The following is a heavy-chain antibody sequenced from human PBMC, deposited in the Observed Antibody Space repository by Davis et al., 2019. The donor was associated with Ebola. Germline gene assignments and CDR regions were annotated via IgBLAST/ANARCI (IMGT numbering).Heavy chain of an antibody. D-gene: IGHD6-19*01. Sequence: GESLKISCAASGFTVSSNHMSWVRQAPGKGLEWVSVIYDQSSAYADAVRGRSIISRDKSNNTLYLQMNSLRVDDTAVYYCATTQWLREFDNWGQGTLVTVSS. CDR2: IYDQSS. CDR3: ATTQWLREFDN. J-gene: IGHJ4*02. V-gene: IGHV3-53*05. CDR1: GFTVSSNH.